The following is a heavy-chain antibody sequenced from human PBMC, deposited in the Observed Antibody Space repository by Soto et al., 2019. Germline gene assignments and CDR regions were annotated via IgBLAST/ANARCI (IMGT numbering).Heavy chain of an antibody. Sequence: VGSLRLSCAASGFIFSNFGMHWVRQAPGKGLEWVAVIWYDGSNEYYADSVKGRFTISKDNSKNTLYLQMNSLRAEDTAVYYCARDDIPGRGVATYGMDVWGQGTTVTVSS. J-gene: IGHJ6*02. CDR2: IWYDGSNE. V-gene: IGHV3-33*01. D-gene: IGHD6-19*01. CDR1: GFIFSNFG. CDR3: ARDDIPGRGVATYGMDV.